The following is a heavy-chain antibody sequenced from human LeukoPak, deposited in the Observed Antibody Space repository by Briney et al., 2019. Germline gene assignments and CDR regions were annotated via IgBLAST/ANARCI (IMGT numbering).Heavy chain of an antibody. Sequence: PGGSLRLSCAASGFTFSSYSMNWVRQAPGKGLERVANIKQDGSEKYYVDSVKGRFTISRDNAKNSLYLQMNSLRAEDTAVYYCARFPPSRLDPNDYWGQGTLVTVSS. V-gene: IGHV3-7*01. J-gene: IGHJ4*02. CDR2: IKQDGSEK. CDR3: ARFPPSRLDPNDY. D-gene: IGHD3/OR15-3a*01. CDR1: GFTFSSYS.